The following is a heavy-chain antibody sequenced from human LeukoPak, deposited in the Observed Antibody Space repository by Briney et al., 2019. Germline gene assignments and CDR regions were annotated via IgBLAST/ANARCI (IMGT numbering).Heavy chain of an antibody. J-gene: IGHJ4*02. CDR3: ARDLSGWYAVVDY. D-gene: IGHD6-19*01. Sequence: PGGSLRLSCAASGFSFSSYGMHWVRQAPGKGLEWVAVISYDGNKEYYVDSVKGRFTISRDNSKNMLYLQMDSLRAEDTAVYYCARDLSGWYAVVDYWGQGTLVTVSS. CDR2: ISYDGNKE. CDR1: GFSFSSYG. V-gene: IGHV3-30*03.